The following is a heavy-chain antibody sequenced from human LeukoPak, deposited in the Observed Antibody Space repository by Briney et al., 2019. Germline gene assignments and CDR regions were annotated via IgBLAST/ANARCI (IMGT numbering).Heavy chain of an antibody. CDR3: ARDPYFGELSPHVYYWYMDV. Sequence: GGSLRLSCAASGFTFSGYSMIWVRQAPGKGLEWVSSITSSSSYTYYAESVKGRFAISRDNAENSLYLQMNSLRAEDTAVYYCARDPYFGELSPHVYYWYMDVWGKGTTVTISS. J-gene: IGHJ6*03. D-gene: IGHD3-10*01. V-gene: IGHV3-21*01. CDR1: GFTFSGYS. CDR2: ITSSSSYT.